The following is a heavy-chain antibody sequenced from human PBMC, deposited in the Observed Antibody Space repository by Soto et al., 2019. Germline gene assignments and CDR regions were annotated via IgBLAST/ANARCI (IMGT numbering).Heavy chain of an antibody. CDR1: GGTFSSYA. CDR2: IIPIFGTA. J-gene: IGHJ4*02. D-gene: IGHD3-22*01. Sequence: SVKVSCKASGGTFSSYAISWVRQAPGQGLEWMGGIIPIFGTANYAQKFQGRVTITADESTSTAYMELSSLRSEDTAVYYCASSGYYGSSGYYYFDYWGQGTLVTVSS. CDR3: ASSGYYGSSGYYYFDY. V-gene: IGHV1-69*13.